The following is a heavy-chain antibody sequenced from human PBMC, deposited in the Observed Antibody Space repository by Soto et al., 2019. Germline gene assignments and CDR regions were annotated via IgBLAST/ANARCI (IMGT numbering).Heavy chain of an antibody. Sequence: EEQLVESGGGLVQPGGSLRLSCAASGFAFSSYWMHWVRQTPGKGPVWVSRIYNDGSRTAYADSVKGRFTISRDNAKNTMYLQMSSLTFEDTAVYYCSRDLSGDTTPYFDLLGQGTLVTVSS. CDR3: SRDLSGDTTPYFDL. D-gene: IGHD1-1*01. V-gene: IGHV3-74*01. CDR2: IYNDGSRT. J-gene: IGHJ4*02. CDR1: GFAFSSYW.